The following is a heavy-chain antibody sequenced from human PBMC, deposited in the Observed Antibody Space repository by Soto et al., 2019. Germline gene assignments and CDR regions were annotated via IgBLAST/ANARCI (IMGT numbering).Heavy chain of an antibody. J-gene: IGHJ6*02. CDR3: GRDNSNLNDHYYYGMDV. D-gene: IGHD1-1*01. CDR1: GFTFSSYA. Sequence: QVQLVESGGGVVQPGRSLRLSCAASGFTFSSYAMHWVRQAPGKGLEWVADISCDGSNKYYADSVKGRFTISRDNSKNTLYLQMNGLRDEDTAVYYCGRDNSNLNDHYYYGMDVWGQGTTVTVFS. V-gene: IGHV3-30-3*01. CDR2: ISCDGSNK.